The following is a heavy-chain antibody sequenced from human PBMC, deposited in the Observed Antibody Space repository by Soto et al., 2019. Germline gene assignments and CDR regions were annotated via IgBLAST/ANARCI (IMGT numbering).Heavy chain of an antibody. CDR3: AKDGHCSSTSCYPVPPDYYYYGMDV. CDR2: ISYDGSNK. Sequence: PWGSLRLSCSASVFTFSSYGMHWFRQAPGKGLEWVAVISYDGSNKYYADSVKGRFTISRDNSKNTLYLQMNSLRAEDTAVYYCAKDGHCSSTSCYPVPPDYYYYGMDVWGQGTTVTVSS. V-gene: IGHV3-30*18. CDR1: VFTFSSYG. D-gene: IGHD2-2*01. J-gene: IGHJ6*02.